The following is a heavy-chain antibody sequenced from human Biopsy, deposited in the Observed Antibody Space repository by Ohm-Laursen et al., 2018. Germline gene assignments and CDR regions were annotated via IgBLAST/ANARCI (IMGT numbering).Heavy chain of an antibody. V-gene: IGHV3-21*06. D-gene: IGHD2-2*01. J-gene: IGHJ4*02. CDR3: ATAAYAPSYFDL. CDR2: ITVDGNYI. Sequence: SLTLSRTASVATVCIYAYYWTWHAPAPGQGRVSFITVDGNYITYADSARGRYTISRDNSKNSVYLVMSSLRAEDTAGYFCATAAYAPSYFDLWGQGTVVTVSS. CDR1: VATVCIYA.